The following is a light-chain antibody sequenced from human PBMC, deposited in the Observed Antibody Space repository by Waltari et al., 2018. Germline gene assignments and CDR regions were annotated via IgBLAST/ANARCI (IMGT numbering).Light chain of an antibody. J-gene: IGLJ3*02. Sequence: QSALTQPRSVSGSPGQSVTISCTGTSSDVGGYNYVPWYQKHPDKAPKHIIYNINKRPSGVPDRFSGSKSGNTASLTISGLQAEDEADYYCCSYVGSNTYWVFGGGTKLTVL. V-gene: IGLV2-11*01. CDR2: NIN. CDR3: CSYVGSNTYWV. CDR1: SSDVGGYNY.